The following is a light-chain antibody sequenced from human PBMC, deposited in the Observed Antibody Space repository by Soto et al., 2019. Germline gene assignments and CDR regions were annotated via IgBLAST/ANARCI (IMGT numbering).Light chain of an antibody. Sequence: DSQMTQSPSSLSASLGDRVTITCRASQGIGVYLAWFQQRPGRVPSLLIYAASTLQSGVPSRFSGSVSGTDFTLTISSLQPEDVATYYCQKYNSPHLTFGGGTKVEIK. V-gene: IGKV1-27*01. J-gene: IGKJ4*01. CDR3: QKYNSPHLT. CDR2: AAS. CDR1: QGIGVY.